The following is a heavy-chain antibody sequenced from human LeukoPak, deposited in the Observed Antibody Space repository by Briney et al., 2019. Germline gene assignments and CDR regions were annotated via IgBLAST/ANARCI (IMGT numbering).Heavy chain of an antibody. CDR2: IYYSGST. D-gene: IGHD5-18*01. J-gene: IGHJ4*02. CDR3: ARDQGYSYDY. CDR1: GGSISSGGYY. V-gene: IGHV4-31*03. Sequence: PSQTLSLTCTVSGGSISSGGYYWGWIRQHPGKGLEWIGYIYYSGSTYYNPSLKSRVTISVDTSKNQFSLKLSSVTAADTAVYYCARDQGYSYDYWGQGTLVTVSS.